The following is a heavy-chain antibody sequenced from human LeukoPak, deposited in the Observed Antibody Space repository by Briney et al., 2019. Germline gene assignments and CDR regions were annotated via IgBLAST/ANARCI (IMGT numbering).Heavy chain of an antibody. CDR1: GDSISSRSYY. J-gene: IGHJ4*02. D-gene: IGHD2-2*01. CDR2: IYYNGGT. V-gene: IGHV4-39*07. CDR3: AREVVDYFDY. Sequence: SETLSLTCSVSGDSISSRSYYWAWIRQSPGKGLEWIGSIYYNGGTYYNPSLKSRVTISVDTSKNQFSLKLSSVTAADTAVYYCAREVVDYFDYWGQGTLVTVSS.